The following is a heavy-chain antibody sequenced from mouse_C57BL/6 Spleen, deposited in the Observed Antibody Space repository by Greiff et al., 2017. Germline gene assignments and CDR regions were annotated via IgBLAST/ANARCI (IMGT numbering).Heavy chain of an antibody. J-gene: IGHJ4*01. CDR2: IRRKSNNYAT. V-gene: IGHV10-1*01. Sequence: EVQRVESGGGLVQPKGSLTLSCAASGFSFNTYAMNWVRQAPGKGLEWVARIRRKSNNYATSYADSVKDRFTISRDDSESMLYLQMNNLKAEDTAMYYCARHPNEVTKDYAMDYWGQGTSVTVSS. CDR1: GFSFNTYA. D-gene: IGHD2-13*01. CDR3: ARHPNEVTKDYAMDY.